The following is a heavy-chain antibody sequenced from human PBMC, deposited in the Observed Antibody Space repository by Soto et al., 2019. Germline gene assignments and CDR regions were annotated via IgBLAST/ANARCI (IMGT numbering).Heavy chain of an antibody. CDR2: ISAYNGNT. D-gene: IGHD2-2*01. V-gene: IGHV1-18*01. CDR1: GYTFTSYG. CDR3: ARGGPIPYCSSTSCYDWFDP. J-gene: IGHJ5*02. Sequence: ASVKVSCKASGYTFTSYGISWVRQAPGQGLEWMGWISAYNGNTNYAQRLQGRVTMTTDTSTSTAYMELRSLRSDDTAVYYCARGGPIPYCSSTSCYDWFDPWGQGTLVTVSS.